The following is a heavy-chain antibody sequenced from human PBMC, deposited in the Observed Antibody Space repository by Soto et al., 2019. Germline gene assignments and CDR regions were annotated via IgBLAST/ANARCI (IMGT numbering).Heavy chain of an antibody. Sequence: EVQLVESGGGLVKPGGSLRLSCAASGFTFSSYSMNWVRQAPGKGLEWGSSISSSSSYIYYADSVKGRFTISRDNARNSLYLQINSFRAEETAVYSCARGSDHGAYAGPRSCMDVWGQGTTVTVSS. D-gene: IGHD4-17*01. CDR2: ISSSSSYI. CDR3: ARGSDHGAYAGPRSCMDV. V-gene: IGHV3-21*01. J-gene: IGHJ6*02. CDR1: GFTFSSYS.